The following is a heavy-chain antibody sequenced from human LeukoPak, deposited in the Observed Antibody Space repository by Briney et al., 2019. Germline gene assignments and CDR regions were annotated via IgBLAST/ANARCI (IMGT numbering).Heavy chain of an antibody. CDR1: GGSLSGYY. D-gene: IGHD3-16*01. CDR2: INHSGST. J-gene: IGHJ5*02. V-gene: IGHV4-34*01. CDR3: AWDIGGVLNYNCFDP. Sequence: SETLSLACAVYGGSLSGYYWSWIRQPPGKGLEWIGEINHSGSTNYNPSLKSRVTISVDTSKNQFSLKLSAVTAADTAVYYCAWDIGGVLNYNCFDPWGQGTLVTVSS.